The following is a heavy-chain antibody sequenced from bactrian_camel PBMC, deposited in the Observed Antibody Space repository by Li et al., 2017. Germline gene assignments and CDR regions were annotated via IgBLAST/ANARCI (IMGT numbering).Heavy chain of an antibody. CDR1: GFAFTAFD. V-gene: IGHV3S7*01. CDR3: ATLLGWYVAFDY. D-gene: IGHD6*01. J-gene: IGHJ6*01. CDR2: IYADGTGS. Sequence: HVQLVESGGGLVQPGGSLRLSCVSGFAFTAFDIIWVRQAPGKALEWVSSIYADGTGSKYADFVKGRFTISRDNVKNTLYLQLNSLKSEDTALYYCATLLGWYVAFDYWGQGTQVTVS.